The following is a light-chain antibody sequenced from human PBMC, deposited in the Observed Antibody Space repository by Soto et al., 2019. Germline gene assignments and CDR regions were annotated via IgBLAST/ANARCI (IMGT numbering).Light chain of an antibody. CDR1: GSDVGAYNY. Sequence: QSDLTQPPSASGSPGQSVTISCTGTGSDVGAYNYVSWYQQHPGKAPKLMIYEVSKRPSGVPDRFSGSKSGNTASLTVSGLQAEDEADYYSSSYAGNNNYVFGTGTKLTVL. J-gene: IGLJ1*01. CDR3: SSYAGNNNYV. V-gene: IGLV2-8*01. CDR2: EVS.